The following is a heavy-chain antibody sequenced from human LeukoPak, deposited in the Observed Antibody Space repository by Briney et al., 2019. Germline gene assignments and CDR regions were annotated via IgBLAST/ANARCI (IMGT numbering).Heavy chain of an antibody. V-gene: IGHV1-69*06. CDR3: ARVPEGYYGSGSYYPLDY. D-gene: IGHD3-10*01. Sequence: SVKVSCKASGGTFSIYAISWVRQAPGQGLEWMGGIIPIFGTANYAQKFQGRVTITADKSTSTAYMELSSLRSEDTAVYYCARVPEGYYGSGSYYPLDYWGQGTLVTVSS. CDR2: IIPIFGTA. CDR1: GGTFSIYA. J-gene: IGHJ4*02.